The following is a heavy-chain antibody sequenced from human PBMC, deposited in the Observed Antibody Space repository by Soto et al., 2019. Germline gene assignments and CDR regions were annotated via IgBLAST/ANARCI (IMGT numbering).Heavy chain of an antibody. D-gene: IGHD6-6*01. Sequence: GGSLRLPCSGSGFTFSSYAMHWVRQSPGKGLEYASAISSNGGSTYYADSVKGRFTISRDNSKKTLYLQMTSLRVEDTAVYYCVKGKYSSSGLLDWFDPWGQGTVVTVSS. CDR3: VKGKYSSSGLLDWFDP. V-gene: IGHV3-64D*06. J-gene: IGHJ5*01. CDR2: ISSNGGST. CDR1: GFTFSSYA.